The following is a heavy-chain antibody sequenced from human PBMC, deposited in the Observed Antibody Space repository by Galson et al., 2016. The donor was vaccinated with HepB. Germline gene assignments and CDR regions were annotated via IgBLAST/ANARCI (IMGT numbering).Heavy chain of an antibody. CDR1: GFTFDDYV. J-gene: IGHJ6*02. CDR3: ANGGSPYFYGMDV. CDR2: ITGDGDST. Sequence: SLRLSCAASGFTFDDYVMHWVRQAPGKGLEWVSLITGDGDSTYYSDSVKGRFTISRDSSKNSLYLQMNSLRAEDTALYFCANGGSPYFYGMDVWGQGTTVTVSS. D-gene: IGHD2-15*01. V-gene: IGHV3-43*02.